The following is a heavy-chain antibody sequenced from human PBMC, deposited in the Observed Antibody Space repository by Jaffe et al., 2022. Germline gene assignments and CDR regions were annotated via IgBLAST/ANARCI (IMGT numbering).Heavy chain of an antibody. CDR1: GYTFTGYY. D-gene: IGHD2-2*01. CDR2: INPNSGGT. Sequence: QVQLVQSGAEVKKPGASVKVSCKASGYTFTGYYMHWVRQAPGQGLEWMGWINPNSGGTNYAQKFQGRVTMTRDTSISTAYMELSRLRSDDTAVYYCAISIVVVPAANWGAFDIWGQGTMVTVSS. J-gene: IGHJ3*02. CDR3: AISIVVVPAANWGAFDI. V-gene: IGHV1-2*02.